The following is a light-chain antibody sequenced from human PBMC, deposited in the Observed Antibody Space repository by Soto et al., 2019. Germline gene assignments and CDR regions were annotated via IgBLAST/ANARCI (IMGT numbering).Light chain of an antibody. CDR3: QQYGASPPYT. V-gene: IGKV3-20*01. CDR2: GAS. J-gene: IGKJ2*01. Sequence: EIVLTQSPGTLSLSPGERATLSCRASQSVSSSYLAWYQQNPGQAPRLLIYGASSRATGIPDRFSGSGSGTDFTLTISRLEPEDFAVYYCQQYGASPPYTFGQGTKVDIK. CDR1: QSVSSSY.